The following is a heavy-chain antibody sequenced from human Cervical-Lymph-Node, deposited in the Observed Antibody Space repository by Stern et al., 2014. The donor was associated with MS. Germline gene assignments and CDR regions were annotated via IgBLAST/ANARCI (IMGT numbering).Heavy chain of an antibody. CDR2: IYASGST. CDR3: ARDRIHRPSTDY. Sequence: QLQLQESGPGLVKPSQTLSLTCTVSGASISSGNYYWSWIRQPAGKGLEWIGRIYASGSTNYNPSLESGVTISIDTSKNQFSLKLPSVTAADTAVYYCARDRIHRPSTDYWGQGILVTVSS. D-gene: IGHD5-18*01. CDR1: GASISSGNYY. V-gene: IGHV4-61*02. J-gene: IGHJ4*02.